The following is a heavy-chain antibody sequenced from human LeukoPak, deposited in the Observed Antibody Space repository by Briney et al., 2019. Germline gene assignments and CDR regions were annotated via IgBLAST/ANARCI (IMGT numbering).Heavy chain of an antibody. J-gene: IGHJ4*02. CDR1: GVSISSSNYY. CDR3: ARLWRGNYLNFDY. V-gene: IGHV4-39*01. CDR2: IYYSGST. Sequence: SETLSLTCTVSGVSISSSNYYWGWIRQPPGKGLEWIGSIYYSGSTYYNPSLKSRVTISVDTSKNQFSLKLSSVTAADTAVYYCARLWRGNYLNFDYWGQGTLVTVSS. D-gene: IGHD1-26*01.